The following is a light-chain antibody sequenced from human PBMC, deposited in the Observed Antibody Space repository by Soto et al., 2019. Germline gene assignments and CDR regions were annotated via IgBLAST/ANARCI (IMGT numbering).Light chain of an antibody. CDR2: EVS. V-gene: IGLV2-14*01. J-gene: IGLJ1*01. CDR3: SSYTSSGTQV. Sequence: QSALTQPASVSGSPGQSITISCTGTSSDVGGYNYVSWYQQHPGKAPKLIIYEVSDRPSGVSDRFSGSKSDNTASLTISGLQAEDEADYYCSSYTSSGTQVFGTGTEVTVL. CDR1: SSDVGGYNY.